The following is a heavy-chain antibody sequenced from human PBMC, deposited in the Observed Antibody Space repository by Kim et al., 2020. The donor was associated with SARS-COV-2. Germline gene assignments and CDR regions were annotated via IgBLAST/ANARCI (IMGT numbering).Heavy chain of an antibody. CDR2: ISYDGSNK. CDR3: ARGGWSVLNDVFDI. CDR1: GFTFSSYA. Sequence: GGSLRLSCAASGFTFSSYAMHWVRQAPGKGLEWVAVISYDGSNKYYADSVKGRFTISRDNSKNTLYLQMNSLRAVDTAMYYCARGGWSVLNDVFDIWGQGTMVTVSS. J-gene: IGHJ3*02. V-gene: IGHV3-30-3*01. D-gene: IGHD3-3*01.